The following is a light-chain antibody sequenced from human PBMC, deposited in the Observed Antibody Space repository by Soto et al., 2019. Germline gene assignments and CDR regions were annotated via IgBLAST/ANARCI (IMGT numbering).Light chain of an antibody. CDR2: GAS. V-gene: IGKV3-20*01. Sequence: ENVLTQSRVTLSLSPGPRPTLSCRASQSVSSSHLAWYQQKPGQAPRLLIYGASTRATGIPDRFSGSGSGTDFTLTISRLEPEDFAVYYCQQYSRSTITFGGGTKVE. J-gene: IGKJ4*01. CDR3: QQYSRSTIT. CDR1: QSVSSSH.